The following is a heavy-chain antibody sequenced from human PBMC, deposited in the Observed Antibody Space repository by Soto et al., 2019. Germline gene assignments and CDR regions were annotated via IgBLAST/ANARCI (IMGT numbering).Heavy chain of an antibody. CDR2: ISGGGAST. Sequence: GGSLRLSCAASGFTFSSYAMSWVRQAPGKGLEWVSTISGGGASTYYADSVKGRFTISRDNSKNTLYLQVNSLRAEDTAVYYCANDGYNSFDYWGQGTMVTVYS. V-gene: IGHV3-23*01. CDR1: GFTFSSYA. CDR3: ANDGYNSFDY. D-gene: IGHD5-12*01. J-gene: IGHJ4*02.